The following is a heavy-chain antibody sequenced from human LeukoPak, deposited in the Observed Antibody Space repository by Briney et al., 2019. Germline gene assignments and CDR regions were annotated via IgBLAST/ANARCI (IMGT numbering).Heavy chain of an antibody. CDR1: GFTFSSYA. CDR2: ISGSGGST. CDR3: AKDTGGVVRAFDI. J-gene: IGHJ3*02. V-gene: IGHV3-23*01. D-gene: IGHD1-26*01. Sequence: PGGTLRLSCAASGFTFSSYAMSWVRQAPGKGLEWISAISGSGGSTYYADSVKGRFTISRDNSKNTLYLQMNSLRAEDTAVYYCAKDTGGVVRAFDIWGQGTMVTVSS.